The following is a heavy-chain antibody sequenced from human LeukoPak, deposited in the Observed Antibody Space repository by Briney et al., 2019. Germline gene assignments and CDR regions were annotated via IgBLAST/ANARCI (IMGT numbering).Heavy chain of an antibody. CDR2: ISSSSSYI. CDR1: GFTFSSYS. Sequence: PGGSLRLSCAASGFTFSSYSMNWVRQATGKGLEWVSSISSSSSYIYYADSVKGRFTISRDNAKNSLYLQMNSLRAEDTAVYYCARANKGGWLLDYWGQGTLVTVSS. CDR3: ARANKGGWLLDY. V-gene: IGHV3-21*01. D-gene: IGHD6-19*01. J-gene: IGHJ4*02.